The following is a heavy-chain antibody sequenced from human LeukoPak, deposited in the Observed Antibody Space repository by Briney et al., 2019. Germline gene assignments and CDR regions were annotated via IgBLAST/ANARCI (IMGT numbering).Heavy chain of an antibody. V-gene: IGHV3-23*01. D-gene: IGHD2-21*02. J-gene: IGHJ4*02. CDR2: ISGSGDST. Sequence: PGGSLRLSCAASGFTFSTYAMNWVRQAPGKGLEWVSAISGSGDSTYYTDSVKGRFTMSRDNSKNTLHLQMNSLRAEDTAVYYCAKDTASRYVDYWGQGTLVTVSS. CDR1: GFTFSTYA. CDR3: AKDTASRYVDY.